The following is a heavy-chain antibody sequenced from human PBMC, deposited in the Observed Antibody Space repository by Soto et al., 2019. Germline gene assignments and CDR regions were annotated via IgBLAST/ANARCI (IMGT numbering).Heavy chain of an antibody. CDR1: GFTFSSYA. V-gene: IGHV3-23*01. Sequence: VQLLESGGGLVQPGGSLRLSCAASGFTFSSYAMSWVRQAPGKGLEWVSAISGSGGSTYYADSVKGRFTISRDNSKNTLYLQMNSLRAEDTAVYYCAKLYGSGSYYSQPDDYWGQGTLVTVSS. CDR3: AKLYGSGSYYSQPDDY. CDR2: ISGSGGST. J-gene: IGHJ4*02. D-gene: IGHD3-10*01.